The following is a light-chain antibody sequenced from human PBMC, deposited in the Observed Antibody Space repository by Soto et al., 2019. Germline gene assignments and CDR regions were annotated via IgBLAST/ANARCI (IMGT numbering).Light chain of an antibody. J-gene: IGKJ3*01. CDR3: QPRTNWLT. Sequence: EIVLTQSPATLSLSPGERVTLSCRASQNVSTYLAWYQQKPGQAPRLLIYDASDRATGIPARFSGSGSGTAFPLTTSSLEPEDSAVYYYQPRTNWLTFGPGTKVDIK. CDR1: QNVSTY. V-gene: IGKV3-11*01. CDR2: DAS.